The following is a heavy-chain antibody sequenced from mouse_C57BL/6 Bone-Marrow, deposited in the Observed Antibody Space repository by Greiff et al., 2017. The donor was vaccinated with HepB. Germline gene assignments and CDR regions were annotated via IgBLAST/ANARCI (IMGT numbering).Heavy chain of an antibody. CDR3: ARRDDGSMYYFDY. V-gene: IGHV1-55*01. J-gene: IGHJ2*01. D-gene: IGHD2-3*01. CDR2: IYPGSGST. Sequence: QVQLKQPGAELVKPGASVKMSCKASGYTFTSYWITWVKQRPGQGLEWIGDIYPGSGSTNYNEKFKSKATLTVDTSSSTAYMQLSSLTSEDSAVYYCARRDDGSMYYFDYWGQGTTLTVSS. CDR1: GYTFTSYW.